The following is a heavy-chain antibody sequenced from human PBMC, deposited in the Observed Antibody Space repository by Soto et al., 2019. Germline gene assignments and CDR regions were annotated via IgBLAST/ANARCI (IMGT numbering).Heavy chain of an antibody. V-gene: IGHV1-3*05. CDR1: GYTFTNYA. Sequence: QVQLVQSGAEEKKPGASVKVSCKASGYTFTNYATHWVRQAPGQRLEWMGWINAGNGNTKYLQKFQGRVTITRDTTGSTAYMELSSLRSEDTAVYYCARVSGYSLPDYWGQGTLVTVSS. CDR3: ARVSGYSLPDY. J-gene: IGHJ4*02. D-gene: IGHD5-12*01. CDR2: INAGNGNT.